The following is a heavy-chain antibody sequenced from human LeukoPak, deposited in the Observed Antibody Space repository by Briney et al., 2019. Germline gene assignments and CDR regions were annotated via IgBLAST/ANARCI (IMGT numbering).Heavy chain of an antibody. Sequence: GSLRLSCAVSGFTFSTYWMHWVRQAPGKGLVWVSHIRSDGRTTTYADSVKGRFTISRDNAKNTLYLQMNSLGAEDTAVYYCARDRGYTQDYWGQGTLVTVSS. D-gene: IGHD5-12*01. J-gene: IGHJ4*02. CDR1: GFTFSTYW. CDR3: ARDRGYTQDY. V-gene: IGHV3-74*01. CDR2: IRSDGRTT.